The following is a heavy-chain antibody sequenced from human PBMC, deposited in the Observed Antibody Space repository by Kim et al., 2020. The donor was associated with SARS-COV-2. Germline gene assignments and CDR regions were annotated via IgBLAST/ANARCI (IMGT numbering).Heavy chain of an antibody. CDR3: TTEQVAVAGSTTIDY. CDR2: IKSKTDGGTT. V-gene: IGHV3-15*01. J-gene: IGHJ4*02. Sequence: GGSLRLSCAASGFTVSNACMSWVRQAPGKGLEWVCIIKSKTDGGTTDYAAPVKGRFTISRDNSKNTLYLQMNSLKTEDTAVYYCTTEQVAVAGSTTIDYWGPGHLVTRSS. D-gene: IGHD6-19*01. CDR1: GFTVSNAC.